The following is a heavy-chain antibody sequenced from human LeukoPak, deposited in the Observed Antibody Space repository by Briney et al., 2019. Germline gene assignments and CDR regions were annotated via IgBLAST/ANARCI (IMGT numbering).Heavy chain of an antibody. J-gene: IGHJ3*02. CDR3: AANPNDYGDCGLGYAFDI. D-gene: IGHD4-17*01. V-gene: IGHV3-30*03. CDR1: GFTFSSYG. Sequence: GGSLRLSCAASGFTFSSYGMHWVRQAPGKGLEWVAVISYDGSNKYYADSVKGRFTISRDNSKNTLYLQMNSLRAEDTAVYYCAANPNDYGDCGLGYAFDIWGQGTMVTVSS. CDR2: ISYDGSNK.